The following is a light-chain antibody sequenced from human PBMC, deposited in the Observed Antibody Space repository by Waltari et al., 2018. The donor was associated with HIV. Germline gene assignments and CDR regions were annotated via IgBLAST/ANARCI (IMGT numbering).Light chain of an antibody. V-gene: IGLV1-40*01. Sequence: QSVLTQPPSVSGAPGQRVTISCTGSSSNIGAGYDVNWYQQLPGTAPKLLIYNNSIRPSGGPDRFSGSKSGTSASLAITGLQAEDEADYYCQSYDSSLSGSDVFGTGTKVTVL. CDR3: QSYDSSLSGSDV. CDR2: NNS. J-gene: IGLJ1*01. CDR1: SSNIGAGYD.